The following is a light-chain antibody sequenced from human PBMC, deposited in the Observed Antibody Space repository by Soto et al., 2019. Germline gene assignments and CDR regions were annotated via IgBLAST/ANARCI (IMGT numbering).Light chain of an antibody. J-gene: IGKJ5*01. V-gene: IGKV3-11*01. CDR1: QSISSD. CDR2: DAS. Sequence: VMTQSPATLSVSPGDRATRSCRASQSISSDLAWYQQKPGQGPRLLIYDASERATGIPARFSGSGSETDFTLTISSLEPEDFGVYYCLHRMNWPLTFGQGTRLEIK. CDR3: LHRMNWPLT.